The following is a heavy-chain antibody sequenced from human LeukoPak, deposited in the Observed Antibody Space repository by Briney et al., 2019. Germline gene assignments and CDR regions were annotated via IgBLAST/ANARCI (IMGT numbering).Heavy chain of an antibody. J-gene: IGHJ4*02. CDR1: GYTLTELS. D-gene: IGHD3-10*01. CDR3: ARVDGMVRRKYYFDY. V-gene: IGHV1-8*01. Sequence: ASVKVSCKVSGYTLTELSMHWVRQAPGQGLEWMGWMNPNSGNTGYAQKFQGRVTMTRNTSISTAYMELSSLRSEDTAVYYCARVDGMVRRKYYFDYWGQGTLVTVSS. CDR2: MNPNSGNT.